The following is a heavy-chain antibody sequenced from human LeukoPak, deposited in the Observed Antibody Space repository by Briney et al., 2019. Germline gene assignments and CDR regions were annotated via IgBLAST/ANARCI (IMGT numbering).Heavy chain of an antibody. J-gene: IGHJ6*04. CDR2: ISYDGSNK. CDR3: ARDGIPPVPAANVYYYGMDV. CDR1: GFTFSSYA. D-gene: IGHD2-2*01. V-gene: IGHV3-30*04. Sequence: GGSLRLSCAASGFTFSSYAMHWVRQAPGKGLEWEAVISYDGSNKYYADSVKGRFTISRDNSKNTLYLQMNSLRAEDTAVYYCARDGIPPVPAANVYYYGMDVWGEGTTVTVSS.